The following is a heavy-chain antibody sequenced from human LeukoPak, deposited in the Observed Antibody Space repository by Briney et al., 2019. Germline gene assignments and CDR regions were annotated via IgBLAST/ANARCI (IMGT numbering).Heavy chain of an antibody. D-gene: IGHD6-19*01. V-gene: IGHV1-2*02. J-gene: IGHJ4*02. Sequence: ASVKVSRKTSGYTFTGYHIHWVRQAPGEGLEWMGWINPNTGGTNYAQKFQGRVTMTRDTSISTAYMELSRLRSDDTAVYYCARVDRPYSSPVGYWGRGTLVTVSS. CDR1: GYTFTGYH. CDR2: INPNTGGT. CDR3: ARVDRPYSSPVGY.